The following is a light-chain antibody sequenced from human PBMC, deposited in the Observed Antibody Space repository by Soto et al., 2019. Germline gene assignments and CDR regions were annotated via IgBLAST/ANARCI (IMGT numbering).Light chain of an antibody. J-gene: IGKJ1*01. Sequence: EIVITQSAVTLSVSPGERATLSCRASESVGSNLAWYQQKPGQPPRLLIYDASMRETGVPPRFSGSGSGTEFTLTISNLQSEDFAVYYCQHYGNSLTWTFGQGTKVDIK. CDR2: DAS. V-gene: IGKV3-15*01. CDR3: QHYGNSLTWT. CDR1: ESVGSN.